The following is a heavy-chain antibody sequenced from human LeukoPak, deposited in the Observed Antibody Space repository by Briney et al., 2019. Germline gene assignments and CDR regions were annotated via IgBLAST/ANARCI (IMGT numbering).Heavy chain of an antibody. CDR1: GFTFNTFW. CDR2: IKEDGTKK. CDR3: ARATASNWFDP. J-gene: IGHJ5*02. V-gene: IGHV3-7*01. D-gene: IGHD2-21*01. Sequence: GGSLRLSCAASGFTFNTFWMSWVRQTPGKGLEWVANIKEDGTKKYYLDSVKGRFTISRDNAENSLYLQMNSLRVEDTAVYYCARATASNWFDPWGQGTLVTVSS.